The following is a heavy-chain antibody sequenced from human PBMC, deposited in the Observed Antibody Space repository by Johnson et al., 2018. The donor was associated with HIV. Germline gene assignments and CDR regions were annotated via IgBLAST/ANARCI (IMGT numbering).Heavy chain of an antibody. CDR3: ASEGGWELRAFDI. D-gene: IGHD1-26*01. J-gene: IGHJ3*02. CDR2: ISSSGSII. V-gene: IGHV3-11*04. CDR1: GFNFNDNY. Sequence: QVQLVESGGGLVQPGGSLRLSCAASGFNFNDNYMSWIRQAPAKGLEWVSYISSSGSIIYYADSVKGRFTISRDNAKNSLYLQMNSLRAEDTAVYYCASEGGWELRAFDIWGQGTMVTVSS.